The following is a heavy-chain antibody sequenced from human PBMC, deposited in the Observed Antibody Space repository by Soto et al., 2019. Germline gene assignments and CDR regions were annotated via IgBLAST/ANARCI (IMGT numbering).Heavy chain of an antibody. CDR3: AREPEY. CDR2: VYRTGST. Sequence: TCTSNWWSLVRQPPGKGLEWIGEVYRTGSTNYNPSLESRLTISVDKSKNQFSLKRSSVTAADTAVYYCAREPEYRGQGTLVTVSS. V-gene: IGHV4-4*02. J-gene: IGHJ4*02. CDR1: TCTSNW.